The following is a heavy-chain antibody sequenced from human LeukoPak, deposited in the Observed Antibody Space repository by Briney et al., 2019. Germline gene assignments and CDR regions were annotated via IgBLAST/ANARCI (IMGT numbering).Heavy chain of an antibody. D-gene: IGHD3-10*01. J-gene: IGHJ4*02. CDR1: GFTFSSYW. V-gene: IGHV3-21*01. CDR3: ARDDGSAAFDY. CDR2: ISSSSSYI. Sequence: PGRSLRLSCAASGFTFSSYWMSWVRQAPGKGLEWVSSISSSSSYIYYADSVKGRFTISRDNAKNSLYLQMNSLRAEDTAVYYCARDDGSAAFDYWGQGTLVTVSS.